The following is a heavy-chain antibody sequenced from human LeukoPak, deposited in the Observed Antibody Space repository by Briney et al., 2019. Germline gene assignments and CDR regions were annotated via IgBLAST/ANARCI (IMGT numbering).Heavy chain of an antibody. D-gene: IGHD5-18*01. CDR1: GFTFSSYN. CDR2: ISSSSSYI. Sequence: GGSLRLSCAASGFTFSSYNMNWVRQAPGKGLEWVSSISSSSSYIYYADSVKGRFTISRDNAKNSLYLQMNSLRAEDTAVYYCARDRQQLWRYYYYGMDVWGQGTTVTVSS. J-gene: IGHJ6*02. V-gene: IGHV3-21*01. CDR3: ARDRQQLWRYYYYGMDV.